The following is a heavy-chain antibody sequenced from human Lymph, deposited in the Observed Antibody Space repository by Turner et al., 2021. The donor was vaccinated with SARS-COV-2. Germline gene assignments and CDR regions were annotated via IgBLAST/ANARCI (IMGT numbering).Heavy chain of an antibody. CDR1: GGSLSSTS. CDR3: ARHQGSTSGYDHGMNV. J-gene: IGHJ6*02. V-gene: IGHV4-59*08. D-gene: IGHD1-1*01. CDR2: FYKIGSI. Sequence: QVQLQESGPGLVRPSQTLSPTCTVSGGSLSSTSWRWIRQSPGRGLEWIGCFYKIGSIDYNPTLRSRVTISVDTSKNQLSLNLVAVTAADTAVYYCARHQGSTSGYDHGMNVWGQGTAVIVSS.